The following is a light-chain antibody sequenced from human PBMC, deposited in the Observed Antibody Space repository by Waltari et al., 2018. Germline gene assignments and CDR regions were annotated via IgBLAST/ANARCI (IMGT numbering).Light chain of an antibody. CDR2: YDN. Sequence: YVLTQPPSVSVAPGETARITCGGNHIESTTLHWYRQRPGQAPVVVISYDNDRAAGIPERFSGSNSGNTATLTISRVEAGDEADYYCQVWDANTDPGVFGTGTEVTVL. CDR1: HIESTT. V-gene: IGLV3-21*01. J-gene: IGLJ1*01. CDR3: QVWDANTDPGV.